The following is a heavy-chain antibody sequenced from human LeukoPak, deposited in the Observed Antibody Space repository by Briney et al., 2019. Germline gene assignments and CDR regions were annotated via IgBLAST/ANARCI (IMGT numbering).Heavy chain of an antibody. D-gene: IGHD3-10*02. CDR3: ARVSGHYYVTLSDY. Sequence: DPGGSLRLSCAASGFTFSSYAMHWVRQAPGKGLEWVAVISYDGSNKYYADSVKGRFTISRDNSKNTLYLQMNSLRAEDTAVYYCARVSGHYYVTLSDYWGQRTLVTVSS. CDR1: GFTFSSYA. CDR2: ISYDGSNK. V-gene: IGHV3-30-3*01. J-gene: IGHJ4*02.